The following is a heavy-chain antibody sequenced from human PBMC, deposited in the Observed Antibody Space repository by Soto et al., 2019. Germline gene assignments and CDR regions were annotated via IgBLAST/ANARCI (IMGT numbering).Heavy chain of an antibody. J-gene: IGHJ6*02. Sequence: SVKVSCKASGGTFSSYAISWVRQAPGQGLEWMGGIIPIFGTANYAQKFQGRVTITADESTSTAYMELSSLRSEDTAVYYCARVIVVVPAYYYYYGMDVWGQGTTVTVSS. D-gene: IGHD2-2*01. CDR3: ARVIVVVPAYYYYYGMDV. CDR2: IIPIFGTA. V-gene: IGHV1-69*13. CDR1: GGTFSSYA.